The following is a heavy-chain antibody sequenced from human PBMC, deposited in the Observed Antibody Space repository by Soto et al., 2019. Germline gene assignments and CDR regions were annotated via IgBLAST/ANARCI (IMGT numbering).Heavy chain of an antibody. J-gene: IGHJ3*01. CDR1: GFTLSTSA. Sequence: GGSLRLSCKVSGFTLSTSAMNWVRQAPGKGLEWVSYINSDGDVRHYADSVKGRFTVSRDNAKKLVYLQMNNVGAADAAVYFCSRRDVFDLWGQGATVTVSS. V-gene: IGHV3-48*01. CDR2: INSDGDVR. CDR3: SRRDVFDL. D-gene: IGHD2-2*01.